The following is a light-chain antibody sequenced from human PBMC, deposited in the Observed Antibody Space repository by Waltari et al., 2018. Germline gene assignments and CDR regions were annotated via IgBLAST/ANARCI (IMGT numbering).Light chain of an antibody. V-gene: IGKV2-28*01. CDR1: QSLLHSNGYNY. CDR2: LGS. CDR3: MQATQFPHT. Sequence: DILMTQSPLSLPVTPGEPASISCRSSQSLLHSNGYNYLDWYLQKPGQSPQVLIYLGSNRASGVPDRFSGSGAGTDFTLKISRVEAEDVGVYYCMQATQFPHTFGQGTKLEIK. J-gene: IGKJ2*01.